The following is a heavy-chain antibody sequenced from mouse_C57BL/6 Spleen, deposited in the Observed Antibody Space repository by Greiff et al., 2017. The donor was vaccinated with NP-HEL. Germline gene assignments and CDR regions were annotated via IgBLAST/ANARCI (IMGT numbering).Heavy chain of an antibody. CDR2: IDPANGNT. D-gene: IGHD2-1*01. Sequence: EVQLQQSVAELVRPGASVKLSCTASGFNIKNNYMHWVKQRPEQGLEWIGRIDPANGNTKYAPKFQGKATITEDTSSNTAYLQLSSLTSEDTAIYFCSRGNGNYEVFAYWGQGTLVTVSA. CDR3: SRGNGNYEVFAY. J-gene: IGHJ3*01. CDR1: GFNIKNNY. V-gene: IGHV14-3*01.